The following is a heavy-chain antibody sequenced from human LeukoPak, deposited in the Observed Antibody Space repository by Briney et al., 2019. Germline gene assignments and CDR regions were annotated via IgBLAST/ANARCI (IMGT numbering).Heavy chain of an antibody. D-gene: IGHD3-22*01. CDR3: ARAMYYYDSSGYYRTYYFDY. Sequence: PSETLSLTCTVSGGSISSYYWSWIRQPPGKGLEWIGYIYYSGSTNYNPSLKGRVTISVDTSKNQFSLKLSSVTAADTAVYYCARAMYYYDSSGYYRTYYFDYWGQGTLVTVSS. CDR2: IYYSGST. V-gene: IGHV4-59*01. CDR1: GGSISSYY. J-gene: IGHJ4*02.